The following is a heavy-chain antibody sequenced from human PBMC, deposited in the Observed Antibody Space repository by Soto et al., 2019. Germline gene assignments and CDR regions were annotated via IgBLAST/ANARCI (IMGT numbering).Heavy chain of an antibody. CDR3: ARGLGYSSGWYRYYGMDV. V-gene: IGHV1-69*13. CDR2: IIPIFGTA. Sequence: SVKVSCKASGGTFSSYAISWVRQAPGQGLEWMGGIIPIFGTANYAQKFQGRVTITADESTSTAYMELSSLRSEDTAVYYCARGLGYSSGWYRYYGMDVWGQGTTVTVSS. D-gene: IGHD6-19*01. CDR1: GGTFSSYA. J-gene: IGHJ6*02.